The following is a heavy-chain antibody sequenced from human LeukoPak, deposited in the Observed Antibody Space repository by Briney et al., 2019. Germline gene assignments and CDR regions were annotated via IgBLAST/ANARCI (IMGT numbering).Heavy chain of an antibody. CDR1: GFTFSSYC. V-gene: IGHV3-30*18. CDR3: AKDMGPVVVITYAFDI. D-gene: IGHD3-22*01. Sequence: GRSLRLSCAASGFTFSSYCIHSVRQAPGKGLEWVAVISYDGSNKYYADSVKGRFTISRDNSKNTLYLQMNSLRAEDTAVYYCAKDMGPVVVITYAFDIWGQGTMVTVSS. J-gene: IGHJ3*02. CDR2: ISYDGSNK.